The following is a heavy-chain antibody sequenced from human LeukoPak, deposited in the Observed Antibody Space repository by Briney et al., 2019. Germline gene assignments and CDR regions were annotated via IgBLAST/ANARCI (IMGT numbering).Heavy chain of an antibody. CDR2: ISAYNGNT. J-gene: IGHJ3*02. V-gene: IGHV1-18*01. CDR1: GYTFTSYG. D-gene: IGHD2-2*01. Sequence: GASVKVSCKASGYTFTSYGISWVRQAPGQGLEWMGWISAYNGNTNYAQKLQGRVTMTTDTSTSTACMELRSLRSDDTAVYYCARDRRPYIVVVPADAFDIWGQGTMVTVSS. CDR3: ARDRRPYIVVVPADAFDI.